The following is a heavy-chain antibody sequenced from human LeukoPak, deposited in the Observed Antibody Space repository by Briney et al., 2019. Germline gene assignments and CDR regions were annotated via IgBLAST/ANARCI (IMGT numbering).Heavy chain of an antibody. J-gene: IGHJ4*02. CDR2: MSYSGDT. CDR3: AARPFGSYFFDY. V-gene: IGHV4-59*01. D-gene: IGHD1-26*01. Sequence: KPSETLSLTCTVSGGSISSYYWSWIRQPPGKGLEWIGYMSYSGDTIYNASLGSRVTISVDASKNQFSLILRSVTAADTAVYYCAARPFGSYFFDYWGQGTLLTVS. CDR1: GGSISSYY.